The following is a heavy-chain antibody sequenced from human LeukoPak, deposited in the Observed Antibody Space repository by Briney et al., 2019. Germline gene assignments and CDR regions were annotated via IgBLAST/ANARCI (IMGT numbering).Heavy chain of an antibody. Sequence: ASVKVCCKASGYTFTSYDINWVRQATGQGLEWMGWMNPNSGNTGYAQKFQGRVTMTRNTSISTAYMELSSLRSEDTAVYYCARVLGYSSSWYAYHYYYYYGMDVWGQGTTVTVSS. J-gene: IGHJ6*02. CDR2: MNPNSGNT. CDR3: ARVLGYSSSWYAYHYYYYYGMDV. CDR1: GYTFTSYD. V-gene: IGHV1-8*01. D-gene: IGHD6-13*01.